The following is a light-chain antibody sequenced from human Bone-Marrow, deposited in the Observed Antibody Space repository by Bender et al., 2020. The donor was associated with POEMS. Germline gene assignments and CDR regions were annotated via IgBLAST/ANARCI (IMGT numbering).Light chain of an antibody. CDR3: CSYAGLYTWV. Sequence: QSALTQPPSASGSPGQSVTISCTGTSSDVGGYNFVSWYQQHPGKAPKLMIYEVSQRPSGVPDRFSGSKSGNTASLTISGLQAEDETDYYCCSYAGLYTWVFGGGTTLTVL. J-gene: IGLJ3*02. CDR1: SSDVGGYNF. V-gene: IGLV2-8*01. CDR2: EVS.